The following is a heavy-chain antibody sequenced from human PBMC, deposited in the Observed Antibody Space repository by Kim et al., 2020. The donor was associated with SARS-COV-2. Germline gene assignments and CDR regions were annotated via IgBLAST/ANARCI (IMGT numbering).Heavy chain of an antibody. CDR3: ARGGTLRLGELSLTCYYYLLDD. CDR1: GFTFSFYS. D-gene: IGHD3-16*02. J-gene: IGHJ6*02. V-gene: IGHV3-21*01. CDR2: ISSSSSYR. Sequence: GGSLRLSCAASGFTFSFYSMNWVRQAPGKGLEWVSSISSSSSYRYYADSVKGRFTISRDNSKNSLYLQMNSLRAEDTGVYFCARGGTLRLGELSLTCYYYLLDDWGQGTTVTVSS.